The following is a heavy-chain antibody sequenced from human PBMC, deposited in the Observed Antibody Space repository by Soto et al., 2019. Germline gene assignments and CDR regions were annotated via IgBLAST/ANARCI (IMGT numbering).Heavy chain of an antibody. CDR3: ARYDYGSGNDYNIDY. CDR1: GDSISSMNW. V-gene: IGHV4-4*02. J-gene: IGHJ4*02. Sequence: QVQLQESGPGLVKPSGTLSLTCAVSGDSISSMNWWSWVRQPPGKGLEWIGEIHHGGSTNYNPSRKSRVTISVEKSKNQFSLKLSSVTAADTAVYYCARYDYGSGNDYNIDYWGQGILVTVSS. CDR2: IHHGGST. D-gene: IGHD3-10*01.